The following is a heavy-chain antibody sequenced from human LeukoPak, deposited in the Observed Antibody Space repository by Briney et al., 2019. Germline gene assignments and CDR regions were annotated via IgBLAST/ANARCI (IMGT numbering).Heavy chain of an antibody. J-gene: IGHJ5*02. V-gene: IGHV3-53*01. CDR2: IYGDGST. D-gene: IGHD1-1*01. CDR1: GFIVSSYY. CDR3: AKEEELEPINWFDP. Sequence: GGSLRLSCAASGFIVSSYYMTWVRQAPGKGLEWVSVIYGDGSTYYRDSVKGRFAISRDNSKNTLYLQMNSLRAEDTAVYYCAKEEELEPINWFDPWGQGTLVTVSS.